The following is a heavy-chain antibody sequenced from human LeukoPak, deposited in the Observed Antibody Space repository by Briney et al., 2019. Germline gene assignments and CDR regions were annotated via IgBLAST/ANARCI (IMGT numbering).Heavy chain of an antibody. CDR2: IYYSGST. Sequence: NPSETLSLTCTVSGGSISSGGYYWSWIRQHPGKGLEWIGYIYYSGSTYYNPSLKSRVTISVDTSKNQFSLKLSSVTAADTAVYYCARGKVRGVNPYGMDVWGQGTTVTVSS. CDR3: ARGKVRGVNPYGMDV. V-gene: IGHV4-31*03. CDR1: GGSISSGGYY. J-gene: IGHJ6*02. D-gene: IGHD3-10*01.